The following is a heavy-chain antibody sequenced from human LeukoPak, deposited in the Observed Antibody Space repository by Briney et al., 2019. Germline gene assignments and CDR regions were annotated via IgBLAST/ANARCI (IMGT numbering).Heavy chain of an antibody. CDR2: IYYSGST. Sequence: SETLSLTCTVSGGSISSSSYYWGWIRQPPGKGLEWIGSIYYSGSTYYNPSLKSRVTISVDTSKNQFSLKLSSVTAADTAVYYCASITAMGSIDYWGQGTLVTVSS. V-gene: IGHV4-39*01. CDR3: ASITAMGSIDY. CDR1: GGSISSSSYY. D-gene: IGHD5-18*01. J-gene: IGHJ4*02.